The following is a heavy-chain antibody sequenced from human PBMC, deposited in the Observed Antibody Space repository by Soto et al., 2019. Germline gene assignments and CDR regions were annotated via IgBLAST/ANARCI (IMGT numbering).Heavy chain of an antibody. J-gene: IGHJ4*02. CDR3: AKDIYPRGYSYGYPDY. CDR1: GFTFDDYT. Sequence: EVQLVESGGVVVQPGGSLRLSCAASGFTFDDYTMHWVRQAPGKGLEWVSLISWDGGSTYYADSVKGRFTISRDNSKNSLYLQMNSLRTEDTALYYCAKDIYPRGYSYGYPDYWGQGTLVTVSS. V-gene: IGHV3-43*01. CDR2: ISWDGGST. D-gene: IGHD5-18*01.